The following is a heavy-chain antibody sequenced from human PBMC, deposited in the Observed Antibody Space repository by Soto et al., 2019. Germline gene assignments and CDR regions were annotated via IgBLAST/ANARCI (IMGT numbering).Heavy chain of an antibody. J-gene: IGHJ4*02. D-gene: IGHD6-13*01. CDR1: RLTFSNYA. V-gene: IGHV3-23*01. CDR2: ISGSGDTT. Sequence: EVQVLESGGGLVQPGGSLRLSCVISRLTFSNYALNWVRQAPGKGLEWVSSISGSGDTTYYADSVKGRFTISRDNSKNTLYLQRNSLRVEDTALYYCAKADYSYSWAPGDYWGQGTLVTVSS. CDR3: AKADYSYSWAPGDY.